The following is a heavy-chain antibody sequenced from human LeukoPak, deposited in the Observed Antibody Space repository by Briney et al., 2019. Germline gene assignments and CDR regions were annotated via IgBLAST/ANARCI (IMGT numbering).Heavy chain of an antibody. D-gene: IGHD1-1*01. CDR2: ISPNSGDT. V-gene: IGHV1-2*02. CDR1: GYTFTAYH. CDR3: VRSGYNWGFDY. Sequence: GSVSVSCKASGYTFTAYHMHWVRQAPGQGLEWMGWISPNSGDTGFAQKFQGRVTMTRDTSISTAYLDLSRLRSDDTAVYYCVRSGYNWGFDYWGQGTLVTVSS. J-gene: IGHJ4*02.